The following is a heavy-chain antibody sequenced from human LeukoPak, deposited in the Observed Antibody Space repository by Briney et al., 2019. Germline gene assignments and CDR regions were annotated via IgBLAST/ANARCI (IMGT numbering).Heavy chain of an antibody. J-gene: IGHJ4*02. Sequence: ASVNVSCKASGYTFTSYYMHWVRQAPGQALEWMGIINASGGSTSYAQKFQRKVTMTRVTSTITVYMKLSTLSCKDTSVYYGARDLDYYDSSGRNYWGQKTLVTVSS. D-gene: IGHD3-22*01. V-gene: IGHV1-46*01. CDR2: INASGGST. CDR1: GYTFTSYY. CDR3: ARDLDYYDSSGRNY.